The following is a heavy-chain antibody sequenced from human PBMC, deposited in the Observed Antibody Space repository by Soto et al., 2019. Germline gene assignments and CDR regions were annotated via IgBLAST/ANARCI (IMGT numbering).Heavy chain of an antibody. V-gene: IGHV3-9*01. D-gene: IGHD2-8*02. CDR2: ISWNSGTI. Sequence: EVQLVESGGGLVQPGRSLRLSCAASGFMFDNYAMHWVRQAPGKGLEWVSGISWNSGTIGYADSVKGRFTISRDNAKNSLYLQINSLRAEDTALYYCAKSTGGTANGMDVWGQGTTVTVSS. J-gene: IGHJ6*02. CDR1: GFMFDNYA. CDR3: AKSTGGTANGMDV.